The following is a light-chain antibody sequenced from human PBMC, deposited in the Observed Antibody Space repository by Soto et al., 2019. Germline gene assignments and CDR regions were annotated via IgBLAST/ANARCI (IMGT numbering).Light chain of an antibody. V-gene: IGKV3-15*01. CDR3: QQYNNWPSWT. CDR2: GAS. CDR1: QSVSSN. Sequence: EIVMTQSPATLSVSPGERATLSCRASQSVSSNLAWYQHKPGQAPRLLLYGASTRATGIPARFSGSESGTEFTLTISSLQSEDFVVYYCQQYNNWPSWTFGQGTKVEI. J-gene: IGKJ1*01.